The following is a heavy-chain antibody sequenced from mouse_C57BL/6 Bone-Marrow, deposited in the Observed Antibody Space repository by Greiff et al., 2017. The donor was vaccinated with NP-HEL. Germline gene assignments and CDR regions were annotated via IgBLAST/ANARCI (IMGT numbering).Heavy chain of an antibody. J-gene: IGHJ2*01. Sequence: EVQLVESGGGLVKPGGSLKLSCAASGFTFSSYAMSWVRQTPEKRLEWVATISDGGSYTYYPDNVKGRFTISRDNAKNNLYLQMSHLKSEDTAMYYCAREELGGDYWGQGTTLTVSS. CDR2: ISDGGSYT. V-gene: IGHV5-4*01. D-gene: IGHD4-1*01. CDR1: GFTFSSYA. CDR3: AREELGGDY.